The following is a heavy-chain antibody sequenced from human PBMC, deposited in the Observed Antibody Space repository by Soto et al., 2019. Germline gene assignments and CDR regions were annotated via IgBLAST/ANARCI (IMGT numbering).Heavy chain of an antibody. CDR1: GYSFTSYW. CDR3: ARHGRIVGAANDY. Sequence: GESLMISCKGSGYSFTSYWIGRVRQMPGKGLEWMGIIYPGDSDTRYSPSFQGQVTISADKSISTAYLQWSSLKASDTAMYYCARHGRIVGAANDYWGQGTLDPVSS. CDR2: IYPGDSDT. J-gene: IGHJ4*02. V-gene: IGHV5-51*01. D-gene: IGHD1-26*01.